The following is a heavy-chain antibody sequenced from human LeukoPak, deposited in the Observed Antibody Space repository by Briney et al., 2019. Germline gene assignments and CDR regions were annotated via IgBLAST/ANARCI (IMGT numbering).Heavy chain of an antibody. Sequence: GGSLRLSCAASGFTVSSNYMSWVRQAPGKGLEWVSVIYSGGSTYYADSVKGRFTISRDNSKNTLYLQMNSLRAEDTAVYYCARDNYDFWSGYYYFDYWGQGTLVTVSS. V-gene: IGHV3-53*01. J-gene: IGHJ4*02. CDR2: IYSGGST. D-gene: IGHD3-3*01. CDR3: ARDNYDFWSGYYYFDY. CDR1: GFTVSSNY.